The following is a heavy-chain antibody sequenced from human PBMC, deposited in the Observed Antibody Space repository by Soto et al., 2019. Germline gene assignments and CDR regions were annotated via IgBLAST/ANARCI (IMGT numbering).Heavy chain of an antibody. CDR3: ASGIAVAGYDY. Sequence: GGSLRLSCAASGFTFSDYYMSWIRQAPGKGLEWVSYISSSSSYTNYADSVKGRFTISRDNAKNSLYLQMNSPRAEDTAVYYCASGIAVAGYDYWGQGTLVTVSS. D-gene: IGHD6-19*01. V-gene: IGHV3-11*06. CDR2: ISSSSSYT. J-gene: IGHJ4*02. CDR1: GFTFSDYY.